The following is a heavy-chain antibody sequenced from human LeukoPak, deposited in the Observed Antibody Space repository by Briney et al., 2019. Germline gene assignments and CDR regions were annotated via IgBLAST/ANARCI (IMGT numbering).Heavy chain of an antibody. Sequence: ASVKVSCKASGYTFTSYVINWVRQATGQGLEWMGWMNPNRGNTGYAQKFQVRVTITRNTSISTAYMELSSLRSEDTAVYYCARGLFGGSPRAARHYYYYMDVWGKGTTVTVSS. CDR3: ARGLFGGSPRAARHYYYYMDV. J-gene: IGHJ6*03. D-gene: IGHD3-10*01. CDR2: MNPNRGNT. CDR1: GYTFTSYV. V-gene: IGHV1-8*03.